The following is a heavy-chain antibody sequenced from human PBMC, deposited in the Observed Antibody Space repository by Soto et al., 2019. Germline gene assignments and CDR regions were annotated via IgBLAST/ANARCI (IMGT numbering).Heavy chain of an antibody. D-gene: IGHD3-22*01. Sequence: ASAKVSCKDSGYTLTSYAMHSVRQAPGQRLEWMGWINAGNGNTKYSQKFQGRVTITRDTSASTAYMELSSLRSEDTAVYYCARDPPLGGYPSHYYYYYGMDVWGQGTTVTVSS. CDR2: INAGNGNT. CDR1: GYTLTSYA. CDR3: ARDPPLGGYPSHYYYYYGMDV. J-gene: IGHJ6*02. V-gene: IGHV1-3*01.